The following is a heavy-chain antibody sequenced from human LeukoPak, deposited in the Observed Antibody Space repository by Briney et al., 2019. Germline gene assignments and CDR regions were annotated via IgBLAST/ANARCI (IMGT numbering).Heavy chain of an antibody. CDR3: ARDYNWGFDY. CDR2: LSSTGDI. D-gene: IGHD3-16*01. CDR1: GFTFRSYS. Sequence: GGSLRLSCVASGFTFRSYSMNWVRQAPGKGLEWVSYLSSTGDIYYADSVEGRFTISRDNAQNSLYLQMNSLRVEDTAVYYCARDYNWGFDYWGQGTLVTVSS. V-gene: IGHV3-21*01. J-gene: IGHJ4*02.